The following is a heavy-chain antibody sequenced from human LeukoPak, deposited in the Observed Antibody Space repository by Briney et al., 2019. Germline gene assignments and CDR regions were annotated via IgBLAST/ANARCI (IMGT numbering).Heavy chain of an antibody. V-gene: IGHV3-21*01. CDR3: ARDAWGSYRQHDY. Sequence: GGSLRLSCAASGFTFSSYSMNWDRQAPGKGLEWVTSISSSSSYIYYADSVKGRFTISRDNAKNSLYLQMNSLRAEDTAGYYCARDAWGSYRQHDYWGQGTLVTVSS. CDR2: ISSSSSYI. D-gene: IGHD3-16*02. J-gene: IGHJ4*02. CDR1: GFTFSSYS.